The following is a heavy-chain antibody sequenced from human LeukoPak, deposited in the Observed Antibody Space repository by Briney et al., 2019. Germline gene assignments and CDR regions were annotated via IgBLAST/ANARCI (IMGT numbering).Heavy chain of an antibody. Sequence: SETLSLTCTVSGGPISSYYWTWIRQPPGKGLEWIGYIFYSGSTNYNPSLKSRVTISVDTSKNQFSLKLSSVTAADTAVYYCARSSSWFSYFDYWGQGTLVTVSS. CDR2: IFYSGST. CDR3: ARSSSWFSYFDY. CDR1: GGPISSYY. V-gene: IGHV4-59*01. J-gene: IGHJ4*02. D-gene: IGHD6-13*01.